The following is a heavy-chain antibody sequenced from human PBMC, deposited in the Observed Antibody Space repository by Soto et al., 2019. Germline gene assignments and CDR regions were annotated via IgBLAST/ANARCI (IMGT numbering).Heavy chain of an antibody. V-gene: IGHV3-30*18. D-gene: IGHD3-16*01. CDR3: AKDRVESGLGEIDY. Sequence: QVQLVESGGGVVQPGRSLRLSCVASGFSFSNNGMHWVRQAPGKGLEWVAIISYDGNNKYYADSVKGRFTISRDNSKTTLYLQMNSLRVEDTAVYYCAKDRVESGLGEIDYWGQGTLVTVSS. J-gene: IGHJ4*02. CDR1: GFSFSNNG. CDR2: ISYDGNNK.